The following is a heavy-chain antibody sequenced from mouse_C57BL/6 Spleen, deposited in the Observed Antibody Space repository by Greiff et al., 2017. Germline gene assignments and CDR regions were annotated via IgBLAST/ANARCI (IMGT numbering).Heavy chain of an antibody. CDR3: TRSLVPYWYFDV. CDR2: IDPETGGT. Sequence: VQLQQSGAELVRPGASVTLSCKASGYTFTDYEMHWVKQTPVHGLEWIGAIDPETGGTAYNQKFKGKAILTADKSSSTACMELLSLTSEDSAVYYCTRSLVPYWYFDVWGTGTTVTGSS. CDR1: GYTFTDYE. J-gene: IGHJ1*03. V-gene: IGHV1-15*01. D-gene: IGHD6-2*01.